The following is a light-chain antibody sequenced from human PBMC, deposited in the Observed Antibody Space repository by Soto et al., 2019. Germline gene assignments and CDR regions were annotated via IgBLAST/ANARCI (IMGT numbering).Light chain of an antibody. J-gene: IGKJ4*01. CDR3: QQYGDSPLT. Sequence: EIVLTQSPGTLSLSPGKRATLSCRASQSISSSYLAWYQQRPGQAPRLLIYGASDRATGIPDRFSASGSGTDFTLTISRLEPQDFAIYYCQQYGDSPLTFGGGTKVDIK. V-gene: IGKV3-20*01. CDR2: GAS. CDR1: QSISSSY.